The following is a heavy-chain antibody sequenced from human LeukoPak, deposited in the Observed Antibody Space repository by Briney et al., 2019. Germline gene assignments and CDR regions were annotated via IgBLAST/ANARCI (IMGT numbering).Heavy chain of an antibody. Sequence: PGGSLRLPCAASGFTFDDYAMHWVRQAPGKGLEWVSGISWNSGSIGYADSVKGRFTISRDNAKNSLYLQMNSLRAEDTALYYCAKGPSRVAAAGYFDYWGQGTLVTVSS. CDR2: ISWNSGSI. J-gene: IGHJ4*02. D-gene: IGHD6-13*01. V-gene: IGHV3-9*01. CDR3: AKGPSRVAAAGYFDY. CDR1: GFTFDDYA.